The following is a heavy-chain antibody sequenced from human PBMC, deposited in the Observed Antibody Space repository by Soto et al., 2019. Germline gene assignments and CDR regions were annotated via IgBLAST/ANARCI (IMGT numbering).Heavy chain of an antibody. CDR3: ARGHSYCTNGVCYYYYGMDV. J-gene: IGHJ6*02. CDR2: IGTAGDT. CDR1: GFTFSSYD. V-gene: IGHV3-13*01. Sequence: GGSLRLSCAASGFTFSSYDMHWVHQATGKGLEWVSAIGTAGDTYYPGSVKGRFTISRENAKNSLYLQMNSLRAGDTAVYYCARGHSYCTNGVCYYYYGMDVWGQGTTVTVSS. D-gene: IGHD2-8*01.